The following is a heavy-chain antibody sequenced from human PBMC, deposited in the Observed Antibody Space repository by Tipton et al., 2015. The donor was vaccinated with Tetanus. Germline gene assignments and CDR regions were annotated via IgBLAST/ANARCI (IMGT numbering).Heavy chain of an antibody. CDR1: GASISDKKYY. Sequence: TLSLTCTVSGASISDKKYYWGWIRQAPGKGLEWIASIYFEGSTYYSPSLRSRLTIDVDTSQNLFSLRLASVTAADTAVYYCARQDTLNYYYVGYFHDWGQGTLVTVSS. D-gene: IGHD3-22*01. V-gene: IGHV4-39*01. CDR3: ARQDTLNYYYVGYFHD. CDR2: IYFEGST. J-gene: IGHJ1*01.